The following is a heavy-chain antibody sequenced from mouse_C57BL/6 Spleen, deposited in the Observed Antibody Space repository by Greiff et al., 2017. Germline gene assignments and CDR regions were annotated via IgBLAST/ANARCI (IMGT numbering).Heavy chain of an antibody. CDR2: IYPGDGDT. D-gene: IGHD1-1*01. CDR3: APLTTVVATNAMDY. V-gene: IGHV1-82*01. J-gene: IGHJ4*01. Sequence: VQLQQSGPELVKPGASVKISCKASGYAFSSSWMNWVKQRPGKGLEWIGRIYPGDGDTNYNGKFKGKATLTADKSSSTAYMQLSSLTSEDSAVYFCAPLTTVVATNAMDYWGQGTSVTVSS. CDR1: GYAFSSSW.